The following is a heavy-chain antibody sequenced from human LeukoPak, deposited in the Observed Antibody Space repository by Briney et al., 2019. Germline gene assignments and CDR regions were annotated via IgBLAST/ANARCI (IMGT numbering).Heavy chain of an antibody. CDR2: IYYSGST. D-gene: IGHD1-26*01. Sequence: SETLSLTCTVSGGSISSGSYYWSWIRQPAGKGLEWIGYIYYSGSTNYNPSLKSRVTISVDTSKNQFSLKLSSVTAADTAVYYCARPPRGGISPLDAFDIWGQGTMVTVSS. CDR3: ARPPRGGISPLDAFDI. V-gene: IGHV4-61*10. J-gene: IGHJ3*02. CDR1: GGSISSGSYY.